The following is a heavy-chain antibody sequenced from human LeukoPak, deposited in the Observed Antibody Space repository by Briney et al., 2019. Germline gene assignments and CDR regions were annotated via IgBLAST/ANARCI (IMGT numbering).Heavy chain of an antibody. CDR3: AKDRRDSSSWYNAFDL. J-gene: IGHJ3*01. Sequence: GGSLRLSCAASGFTFSSYAMSGVRQAPGKGLEWVSAISGSGGSTYYADSVKGRFTISRDNSKNTLYLQMNSLRAEDTAVYYCAKDRRDSSSWYNAFDLWGQGTLVTVSS. V-gene: IGHV3-23*01. D-gene: IGHD6-13*01. CDR1: GFTFSSYA. CDR2: ISGSGGST.